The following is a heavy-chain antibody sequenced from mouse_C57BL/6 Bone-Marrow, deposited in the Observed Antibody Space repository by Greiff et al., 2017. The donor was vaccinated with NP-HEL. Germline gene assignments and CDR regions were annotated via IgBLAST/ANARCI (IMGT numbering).Heavy chain of an antibody. D-gene: IGHD1-1*01. Sequence: EVQLVESGPELVKPGASVKIPCKASGYTFTDYNMDWVKQSHGKSLEWIGDINPNNGGTIYNQKFKGKATLTVDKSSSTAYMELRSLTSEDTAVYYCARRDYGSSLYYFDYWGQGTTLTVSS. CDR1: GYTFTDYN. CDR3: ARRDYGSSLYYFDY. V-gene: IGHV1-18*01. CDR2: INPNNGGT. J-gene: IGHJ2*01.